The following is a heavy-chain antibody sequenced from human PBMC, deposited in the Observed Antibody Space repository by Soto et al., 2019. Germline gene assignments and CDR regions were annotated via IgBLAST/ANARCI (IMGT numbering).Heavy chain of an antibody. Sequence: RGESLKISCRGSGYTFTDYWIVWVRQMPGKGLEWMGVIYPGDSKTKYSPSFQGQVTLSADKSITTAYLQWSSLKASDTAVYYCARHHVGYFEQDFYYYGMDVWGQGTTVTAP. CDR3: ARHHVGYFEQDFYYYGMDV. CDR1: GYTFTDYW. D-gene: IGHD3-9*01. CDR2: IYPGDSKT. J-gene: IGHJ6*02. V-gene: IGHV5-51*01.